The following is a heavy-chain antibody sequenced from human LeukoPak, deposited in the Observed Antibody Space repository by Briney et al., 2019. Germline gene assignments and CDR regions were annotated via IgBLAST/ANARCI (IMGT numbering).Heavy chain of an antibody. CDR2: IKSDGSST. D-gene: IGHD5-12*01. V-gene: IGHV3-74*01. CDR3: AKDLATIAY. Sequence: GGSLRLSCAASGFTFSSYWMHWVRQGPGKGLVWVSRIKSDGSSTSYADSVKGRFTISRDNSKNTLYLQMNSLRAEDTAVYYCAKDLATIAYWGQGTLVTVSS. CDR1: GFTFSSYW. J-gene: IGHJ4*02.